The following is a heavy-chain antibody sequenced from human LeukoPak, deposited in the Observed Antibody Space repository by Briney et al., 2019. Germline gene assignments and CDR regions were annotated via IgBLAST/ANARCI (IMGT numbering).Heavy chain of an antibody. V-gene: IGHV3-15*01. D-gene: IGHD2-2*01. CDR3: AKYCISADCYANWFGP. CDR2: SKSKTDGGTT. J-gene: IGHJ5*02. CDR1: GFTLSSAW. Sequence: KSGGSLRLSCAGSGFTLSSAWMTWVSQAPGKGLEWVGLSKSKTDGGTTDYAAPVKGRFTISRDDSKNTLYLQMNSLKTEDTAVYYCAKYCISADCYANWFGPWGQGTLVTVSS.